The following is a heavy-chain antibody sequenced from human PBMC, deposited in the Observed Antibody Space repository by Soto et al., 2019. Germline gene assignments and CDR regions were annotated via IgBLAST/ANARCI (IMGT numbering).Heavy chain of an antibody. V-gene: IGHV1-69*13. CDR3: VHSSSWYYYSGMDV. CDR1: GCTFGSYS. CDR2: IIPIFGTA. J-gene: IGHJ6*04. D-gene: IGHD6-13*01. Sequence: SVKFSCNASGCTFGSYSISCVGQAPGQGLEWMGGIIPIFGTANYAQKFQGRVTITADESTSTAYMELSSLRSEDTAVYYCVHSSSWYYYSGMDVWGKGTTVTVFS.